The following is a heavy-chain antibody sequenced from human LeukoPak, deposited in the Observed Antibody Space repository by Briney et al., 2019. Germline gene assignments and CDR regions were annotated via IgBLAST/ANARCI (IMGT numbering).Heavy chain of an antibody. V-gene: IGHV4-34*01. CDR2: INHSGST. CDR3: ARIPPSTNIVVVPAAPDY. D-gene: IGHD2-2*01. CDR1: GGSFSGYY. Sequence: PSETLSLTCAVYGGSFSGYYWSWIRQPPGKGLEWIGEINHSGSTNYNPSLKSQVTISVDTSKNQFSLKLSSVTAADTAVYYCARIPPSTNIVVVPAAPDYWGQGTLVTVSS. J-gene: IGHJ4*02.